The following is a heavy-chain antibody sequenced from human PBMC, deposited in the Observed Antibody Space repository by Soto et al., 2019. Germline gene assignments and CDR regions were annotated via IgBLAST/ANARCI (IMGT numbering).Heavy chain of an antibody. CDR2: IYYNGNT. CDR3: ARDRLRAVYAFDF. D-gene: IGHD4-17*01. Sequence: SETLSLTCTLSGVSITSGAYYWTWVRQHPGKGLEWIGYIYYNGNTYFSPSLKSRLTISIDTSKNQFSLKLSSVTAADTAMYYCARDRLRAVYAFDFWGQGTMVTVSS. J-gene: IGHJ3*01. V-gene: IGHV4-31*03. CDR1: GVSITSGAYY.